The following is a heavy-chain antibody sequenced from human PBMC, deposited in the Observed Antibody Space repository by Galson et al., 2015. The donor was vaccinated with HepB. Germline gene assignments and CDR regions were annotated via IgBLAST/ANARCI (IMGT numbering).Heavy chain of an antibody. Sequence: TLSLTCTVSGGSISSGSYYWSWIRQPAGKGLEWIGRIYTSGSTNYNPSLKSRVTMSVDTSKNQFSLKLSSVTAADTAVYYCAGDSGEDYYYYMDVWGKGTTVTASS. D-gene: IGHD3-10*01. J-gene: IGHJ6*03. CDR1: GGSISSGSYY. CDR3: AGDSGEDYYYYMDV. V-gene: IGHV4-61*02. CDR2: IYTSGST.